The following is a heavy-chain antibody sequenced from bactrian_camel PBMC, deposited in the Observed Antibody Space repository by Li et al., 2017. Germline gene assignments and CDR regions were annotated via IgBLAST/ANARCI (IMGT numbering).Heavy chain of an antibody. CDR1: GHPYATYC. V-gene: IGHV3S53*01. CDR3: AEGRGSRGEHCYSLNY. J-gene: IGHJ4*01. Sequence: QVQLVESGGGSVQPGGSLNLSCLYRGHPYATYCMGWFRRSLGQSREGVAAIDHLGRTSFADSVKGRFTISQGNAKNTVYLQMNNLQPEDTAMYYCAEGRGSRGEHCYSLNYWGQGTQVTVS. D-gene: IGHD6*01. CDR2: IDHLGRT.